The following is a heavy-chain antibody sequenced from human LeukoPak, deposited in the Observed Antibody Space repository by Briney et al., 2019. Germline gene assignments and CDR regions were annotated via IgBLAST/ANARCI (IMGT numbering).Heavy chain of an antibody. Sequence: EASVKVSCKASGYTFTGYYMHWVRQAPGQGLEWMGRINPNSGGTNYAQKFQGRVTMTRDTSISTAYMELSRLRSDDTAVYYCARGLGWLRLGGDYWGQGTLVTVSS. CDR2: INPNSGGT. V-gene: IGHV1-2*06. CDR3: ARGLGWLRLGGDY. J-gene: IGHJ4*02. D-gene: IGHD5-12*01. CDR1: GYTFTGYY.